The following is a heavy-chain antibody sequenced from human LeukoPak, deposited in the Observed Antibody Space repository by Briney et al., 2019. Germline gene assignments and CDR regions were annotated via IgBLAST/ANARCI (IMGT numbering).Heavy chain of an antibody. Sequence: PGGSLRLSCEASGFTFSSHWMHWVRQGPGTGLVWVSNIKGDGSSTGYADDVKGRFTISRDNAKNTLYLEMNSLRAEDTAVYYCARDEVGSTPIDYMGQGTLVSVSS. J-gene: IGHJ4*02. V-gene: IGHV3-74*01. CDR1: GFTFSSHW. CDR3: ARDEVGSTPIDY. CDR2: IKGDGSST. D-gene: IGHD1-26*01.